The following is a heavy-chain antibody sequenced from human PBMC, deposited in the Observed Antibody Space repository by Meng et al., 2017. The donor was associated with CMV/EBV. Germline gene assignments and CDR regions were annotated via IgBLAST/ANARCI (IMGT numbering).Heavy chain of an antibody. CDR1: GYTFTGYY. CDR2: INPNSGGT. D-gene: IGHD1-7*01. CDR3: AKNSAGTITNWFDP. V-gene: IGHV1-2*02. Sequence: ASGYTFTGYYMHWVRQAPGQGLEWMGWINPNSGGTNYAQKFQGRVTMTRDTSISTAYMELSRLRSDDTAVYYCAKNSAGTITNWFDPWGQGTLVTVSS. J-gene: IGHJ5*02.